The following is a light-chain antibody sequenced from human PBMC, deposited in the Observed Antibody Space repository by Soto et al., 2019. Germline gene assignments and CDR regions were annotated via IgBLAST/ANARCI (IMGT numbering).Light chain of an antibody. Sequence: EIVMTQSPATLSVSPGERATLSCRASQSVSSNLAWYQQKPGQAPRLLIYGASARATGIPARFGGSGSGTEFTLTISSLQSEDFAVYYCQQYKKWPQWTLGQGTKVDIK. V-gene: IGKV3-15*01. J-gene: IGKJ1*01. CDR3: QQYKKWPQWT. CDR2: GAS. CDR1: QSVSSN.